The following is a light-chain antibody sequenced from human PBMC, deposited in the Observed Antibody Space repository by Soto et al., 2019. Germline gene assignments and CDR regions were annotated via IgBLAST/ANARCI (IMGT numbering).Light chain of an antibody. J-gene: IGKJ1*01. CDR1: QSVSSY. CDR3: QHYGYSQWT. Sequence: VVFTQSPATLSLSPWERATLSCRASQSVSSYLAWYQQKPGKAPRLLIYGASSRATGIPDRFSGSGSGTDFTLPISRLEPEDSAVYFCQHYGYSQWTLGQGTKVDI. CDR2: GAS. V-gene: IGKV3-20*01.